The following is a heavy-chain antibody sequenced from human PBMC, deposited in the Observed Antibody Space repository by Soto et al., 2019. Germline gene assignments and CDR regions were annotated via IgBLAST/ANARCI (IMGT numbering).Heavy chain of an antibody. J-gene: IGHJ4*02. CDR3: ARDRAIFGVVIIRFDY. V-gene: IGHV3-48*01. CDR2: ISSSSSTI. Sequence: GGSLRLSCAASGFTFSSYSMNWVRQAPGKGLEWVSYISSSSSTIYYADSVKGRFTISRDNAKNSLYLQMNSLRAEDTAVYYCARDRAIFGVVIIRFDYWGQGTLVTISS. D-gene: IGHD3-3*01. CDR1: GFTFSSYS.